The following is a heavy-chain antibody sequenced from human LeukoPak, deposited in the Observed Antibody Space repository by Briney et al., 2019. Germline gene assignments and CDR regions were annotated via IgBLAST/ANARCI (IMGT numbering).Heavy chain of an antibody. CDR1: GHSFSDYW. D-gene: IGHD5-24*01. Sequence: GESLKISCEASGHSFSDYWIGWVRQMPGKGLEWMGIIYPSDSHTRYSPSFQGQVTISADKSIGTAYLQWSSLKASDTAMYYCARVGSGATPFDFWGQGTLVTVSS. V-gene: IGHV5-51*01. CDR3: ARVGSGATPFDF. J-gene: IGHJ4*02. CDR2: IYPSDSHT.